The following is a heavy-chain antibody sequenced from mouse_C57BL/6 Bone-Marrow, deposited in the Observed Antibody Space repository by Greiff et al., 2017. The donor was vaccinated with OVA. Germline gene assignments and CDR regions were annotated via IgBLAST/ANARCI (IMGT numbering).Heavy chain of an antibody. CDR2: IWSGGST. V-gene: IGHV2-2*01. CDR1: GFSLTSYC. J-gene: IGHJ3*01. Sequence: QVQLQQSGPGLVQPSQSLSITCTASGFSLTSYCVHWVRQSPGKGLEWLGVIWSGGSTDYNAAFISRLSISKDNSKSQVFFKMNSLQADDTAIYYCARTFYYGTSWFAYWGQGTLVTVSA. D-gene: IGHD2-1*01. CDR3: ARTFYYGTSWFAY.